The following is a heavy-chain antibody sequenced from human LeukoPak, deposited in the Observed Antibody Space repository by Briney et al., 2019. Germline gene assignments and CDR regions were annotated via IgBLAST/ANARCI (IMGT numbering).Heavy chain of an antibody. V-gene: IGHV4-34*01. CDR3: ARGRQDGTIIVVVMTGGSYYLDL. CDR1: GGSFSGYY. D-gene: IGHD3-22*01. Sequence: SETLSLTCAVYGGSFSGYYWTWIRQTPEKGLEWIGEMNPSGSTNYNPSLKSRVTISVDTSKNQFSLELSSVTAADTAVYYCARGRQDGTIIVVVMTGGSYYLDLWGKGTTVTVS. J-gene: IGHJ6*03. CDR2: MNPSGST.